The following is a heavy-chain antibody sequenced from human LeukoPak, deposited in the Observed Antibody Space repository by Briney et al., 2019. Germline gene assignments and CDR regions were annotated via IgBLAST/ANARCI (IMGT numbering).Heavy chain of an antibody. CDR1: GGSISSYY. CDR2: IYYSGST. V-gene: IGHV4-59*08. Sequence: SETLSLTCTVSGGSISSYYWSWIRQPPGKGLEWICYIYYSGSTNYNPSLNSRVTISVDRSKNQFSLKLRSVTAADTAMYYCARRAADDAFDIWGQGTMVTASS. J-gene: IGHJ3*02. CDR3: ARRAADDAFDI.